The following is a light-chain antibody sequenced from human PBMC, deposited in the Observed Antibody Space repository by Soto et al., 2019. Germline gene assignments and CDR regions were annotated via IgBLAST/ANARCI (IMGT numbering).Light chain of an antibody. CDR3: QQSYRTPKYT. CDR2: AAS. V-gene: IGKV1-39*01. CDR1: QNIRSY. Sequence: DIQMTQSPSSLSASVGDRVTITCRASQNIRSYLNWYQQKPGKAPKLLIHAASSLHTGVPPRFSGSGSGTDFTLSISSLQPEDFETYYCQQSYRTPKYTFGQGTKLEIK. J-gene: IGKJ2*01.